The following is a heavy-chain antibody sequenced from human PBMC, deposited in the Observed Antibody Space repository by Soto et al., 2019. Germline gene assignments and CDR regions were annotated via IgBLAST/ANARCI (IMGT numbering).Heavy chain of an antibody. CDR3: ATCRPPAVAGDFDY. D-gene: IGHD6-19*01. CDR1: AGSISSSDYY. CDR2: IFYSGST. Sequence: KASETMSLTCTVSAGSISSSDYYWGWTRQPPGKGLVWIESIFYSGSTYHNPSPKSRVTISVDTAKNQFSLKLSSVTAADTSVYYCATCRPPAVAGDFDYWGQGTLVTVSS. V-gene: IGHV4-39*01. J-gene: IGHJ4*02.